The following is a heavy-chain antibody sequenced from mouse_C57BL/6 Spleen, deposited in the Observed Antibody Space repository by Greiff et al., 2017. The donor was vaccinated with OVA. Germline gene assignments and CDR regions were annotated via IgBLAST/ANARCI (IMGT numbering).Heavy chain of an antibody. CDR3: AGGLGYYFDY. D-gene: IGHD2-4*01. Sequence: VKLQESGAELVRPGASVKLSCKASGYTFTDYYINWVKQRPGQGLEWIARIYPGSGNTYYNEKFKGKATLTAEKSSSTAYMQLSSLTSEDSAVYFCAGGLGYYFDYWGQGTTLTVSS. J-gene: IGHJ2*01. CDR2: IYPGSGNT. V-gene: IGHV1-76*01. CDR1: GYTFTDYY.